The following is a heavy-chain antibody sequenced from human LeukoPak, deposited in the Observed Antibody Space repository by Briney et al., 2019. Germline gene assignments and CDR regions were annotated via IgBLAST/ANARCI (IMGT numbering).Heavy chain of an antibody. Sequence: ASVKVSCKASGYSFIGYHMHWVRQAPGQGLEWMGWTNPNTGGTKYAKKFQGRVTMTRDTSISTAYMELSSLRSDDTAVYFCASVEMATIGFEHWGQGTLVTVSS. D-gene: IGHD5-12*01. CDR1: GYSFIGYH. J-gene: IGHJ4*02. CDR2: TNPNTGGT. V-gene: IGHV1-2*02. CDR3: ASVEMATIGFEH.